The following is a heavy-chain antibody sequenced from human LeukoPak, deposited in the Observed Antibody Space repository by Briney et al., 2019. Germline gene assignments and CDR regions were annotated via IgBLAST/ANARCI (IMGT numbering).Heavy chain of an antibody. V-gene: IGHV3-48*04. CDR2: ISSDGSNI. Sequence: GGSLRLSCVASGLTFSTYNMNWVRQAPGKGLGWVSYISSDGSNIIYADSVKGRFTISRDNFRNSLFLQMNSLRAEDTAVYYCARRIAALSRAPDYWGQGTLVTVSS. CDR3: ARRIAALSRAPDY. D-gene: IGHD6-6*01. J-gene: IGHJ4*02. CDR1: GLTFSTYN.